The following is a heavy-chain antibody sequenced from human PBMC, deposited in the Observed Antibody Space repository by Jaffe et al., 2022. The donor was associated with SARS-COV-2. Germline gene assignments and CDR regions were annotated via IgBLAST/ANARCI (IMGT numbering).Heavy chain of an antibody. CDR1: GYTFTSYG. CDR2: ISAYNGNT. CDR3: ARDRTLDYGDYEGFYWFDP. Sequence: QVQLVQSGAEVKKPGASVKVSCKASGYTFTSYGISWVRQAPGQGLEWMGWISAYNGNTNYAQKLQGRVTMTTDTSTSTAYMELRSLRSDDTAVYYCARDRTLDYGDYEGFYWFDPWGQGTLVTVSS. D-gene: IGHD4-17*01. J-gene: IGHJ5*02. V-gene: IGHV1-18*01.